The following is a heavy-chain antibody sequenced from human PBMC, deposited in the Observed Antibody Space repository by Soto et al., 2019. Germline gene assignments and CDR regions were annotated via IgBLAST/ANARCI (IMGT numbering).Heavy chain of an antibody. CDR1: GGSFSGYY. Sequence: SETLSLTCAVYGGSFSGYYWNWIRQSPGKGLEWIGEINHSGSTNYNPSLKSRVTTSLDTSKNQFSLKLSSVTAADTALYYCARGVYYDFIWGSYRSHFDYWGQGTLVTVSS. V-gene: IGHV4-34*01. J-gene: IGHJ4*02. D-gene: IGHD3-16*02. CDR2: INHSGST. CDR3: ARGVYYDFIWGSYRSHFDY.